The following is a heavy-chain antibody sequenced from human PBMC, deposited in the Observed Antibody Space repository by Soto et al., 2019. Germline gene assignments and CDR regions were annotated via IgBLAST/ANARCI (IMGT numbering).Heavy chain of an antibody. Sequence: GESLKISCKGSGYSFTSYWISWVRQMPGKGLEWMGRVDPSDSYTNYSPSFQGHVTISADKSISTAYLQWSRLNASDTAMYYCSRHGGSSFYYYYGMDVWGQGTTVTVSS. CDR2: VDPSDSYT. CDR1: GYSFTSYW. CDR3: SRHGGSSFYYYYGMDV. J-gene: IGHJ6*02. V-gene: IGHV5-10-1*01. D-gene: IGHD6-13*01.